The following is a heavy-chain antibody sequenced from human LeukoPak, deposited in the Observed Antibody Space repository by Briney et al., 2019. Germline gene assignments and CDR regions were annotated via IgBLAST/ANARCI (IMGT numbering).Heavy chain of an antibody. V-gene: IGHV3-74*01. Sequence: GGSLRLSCAASGFTFSRYWMNWVRQAPGKGLVWVSRINSDGSRTSYADSVKGRFTISRDNAKNSLYLQMNSLRAEDTAVYYCARVEILTGYYTTDYWGQGTLVTVSS. CDR2: INSDGSRT. D-gene: IGHD3-9*01. CDR1: GFTFSRYW. CDR3: ARVEILTGYYTTDY. J-gene: IGHJ4*02.